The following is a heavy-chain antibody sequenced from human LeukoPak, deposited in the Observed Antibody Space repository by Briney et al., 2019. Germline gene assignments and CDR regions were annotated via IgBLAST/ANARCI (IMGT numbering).Heavy chain of an antibody. Sequence: SETLSLTCAVSGDSISNYYWSWIRQPPGKGLEWIGYIYYSGSTNYNPSLKSRVTISVDMSKNQFSLRLSSVTAADTAVYYCARAKYCGSSSCYSDWFDPWGQGTLVTVSS. CDR2: IYYSGST. CDR3: ARAKYCGSSSCYSDWFDP. J-gene: IGHJ5*02. CDR1: GDSISNYY. D-gene: IGHD2-2*01. V-gene: IGHV4-59*01.